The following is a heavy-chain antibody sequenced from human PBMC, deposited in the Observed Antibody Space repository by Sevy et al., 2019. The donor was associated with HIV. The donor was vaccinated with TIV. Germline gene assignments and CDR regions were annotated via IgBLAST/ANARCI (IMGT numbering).Heavy chain of an antibody. J-gene: IGHJ3*02. Sequence: GGSLRLSCAASGFTFSSYAMHWVRQAPGKGLEWVAVISCDGSNKYYADSVKGRFTISRDNSKNMLYLQMNSLRAEDTAVYYCARAGVYEALDIWGQGTMVTVSS. D-gene: IGHD5-12*01. CDR1: GFTFSSYA. CDR3: ARAGVYEALDI. V-gene: IGHV3-30-3*01. CDR2: ISCDGSNK.